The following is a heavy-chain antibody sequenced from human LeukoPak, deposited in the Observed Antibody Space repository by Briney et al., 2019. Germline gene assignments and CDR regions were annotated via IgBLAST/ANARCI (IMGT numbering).Heavy chain of an antibody. D-gene: IGHD4-17*01. V-gene: IGHV1-2*02. J-gene: IGHJ4*02. CDR2: INPNSGGT. CDR1: GYTFTGYY. Sequence: ASVKLSSKASGYTFTGYYMHWVRRAPGQGLEWMGWINPNSGGTNYAQKFQGRVTMTRDTSISTAYMELSRLRSDDTAVYYCRTDRYGDYGDYIYYCDQGTLVTVSS. CDR3: RTDRYGDYGDYIYY.